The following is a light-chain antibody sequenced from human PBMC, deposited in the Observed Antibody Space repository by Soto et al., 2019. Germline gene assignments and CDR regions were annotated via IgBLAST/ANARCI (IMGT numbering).Light chain of an antibody. J-gene: IGLJ1*01. CDR3: SSYTSRNTYV. Sequence: QSALAQPPSVSGSPGQSVAISCTGTSSDVGSYNRVSWYQQPPGTAPKVMIYEVSNRPSGVPDRFSGSKSGNTASLTISGLQVEYEADYYCSSYTSRNTYVFGTGTKVTVL. CDR2: EVS. CDR1: SSDVGSYNR. V-gene: IGLV2-18*02.